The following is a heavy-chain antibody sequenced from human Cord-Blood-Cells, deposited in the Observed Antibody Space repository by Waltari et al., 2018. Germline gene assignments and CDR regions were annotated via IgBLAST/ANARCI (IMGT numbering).Heavy chain of an antibody. CDR1: GGTFSSYA. CDR2: IIPIFGTA. Sequence: QVQLVQSGAEVKKPGFSVKVSCKASGGTFSSYAISWVRQAPGQGLEWMGGIIPIFGTANYEQKFQGRVTITADESTSTAYMELSSLRSEDTAVYYCARTYDYIWGSYQGAFDIWGQGTMVTVSS. J-gene: IGHJ3*02. V-gene: IGHV1-69*01. D-gene: IGHD3-16*02. CDR3: ARTYDYIWGSYQGAFDI.